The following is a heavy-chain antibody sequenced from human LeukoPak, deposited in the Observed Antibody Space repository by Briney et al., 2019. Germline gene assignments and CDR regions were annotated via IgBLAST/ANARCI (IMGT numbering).Heavy chain of an antibody. V-gene: IGHV3-23*01. CDR1: GFTFSIYD. J-gene: IGHJ4*02. CDR3: AKVGHFPTTSCF. CDR2: IRGSGDGYGT. D-gene: IGHD2-2*01. Sequence: PGGSLRLSCAASGFTFSIYDMSWVRQAPGEGLEWVSAIRGSGDGYGTYYADSVKGRFTISRDNPKNTLYLQMKSLRAEDTAVYYCAKVGHFPTTSCFWGQGTLVTVSS.